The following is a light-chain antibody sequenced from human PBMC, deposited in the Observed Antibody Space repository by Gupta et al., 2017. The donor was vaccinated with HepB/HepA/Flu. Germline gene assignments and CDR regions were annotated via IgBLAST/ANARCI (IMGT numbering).Light chain of an antibody. V-gene: IGKV3-11*01. CDR1: QSVNYY. J-gene: IGKJ4*01. CDR3: QQRSSWPPLT. Sequence: EIVLPQPPAILSSPARERATLSCRASQSVNYYLAWYQQKSGQAPSLLIYDASIRATGLPARCSGGGSAADFTRTINSLEPEDYGVYYCQQRSSWPPLTFGGGTKVEIK. CDR2: DAS.